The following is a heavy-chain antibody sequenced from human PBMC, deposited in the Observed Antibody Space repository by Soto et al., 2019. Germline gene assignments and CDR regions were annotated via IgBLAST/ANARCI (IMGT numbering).Heavy chain of an antibody. CDR3: ARDRPGRGYSYGQQFDY. J-gene: IGHJ4*02. V-gene: IGHV4-4*07. Sequence: PSETLSLTCTVSGGSISSYYWSWIRQPAGKGLEWIGRIYTSGSTNYNPSLKSRVTMSVDTSKNQFSLKLSSVTAADTAVYYCARDRPGRGYSYGQQFDYWGQGTLVTVSS. CDR1: GGSISSYY. D-gene: IGHD5-18*01. CDR2: IYTSGST.